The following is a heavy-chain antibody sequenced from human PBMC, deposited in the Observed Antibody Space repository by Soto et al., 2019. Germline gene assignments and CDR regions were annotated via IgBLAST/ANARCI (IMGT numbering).Heavy chain of an antibody. D-gene: IGHD4-17*01. J-gene: IGHJ4*02. CDR1: GYTLTELS. CDR3: AAYGDYVNVFDY. V-gene: IGHV1-24*01. CDR2: FDPEDGET. Sequence: EASVKVSCKVSGYTLTELSMHWVRQAPGKGLEWMGGFDPEDGETIYAQKFQGRVTMTEDTSTDTAYMELSSLRSEDTAVYYCAAYGDYVNVFDYWGQGTLVTVSS.